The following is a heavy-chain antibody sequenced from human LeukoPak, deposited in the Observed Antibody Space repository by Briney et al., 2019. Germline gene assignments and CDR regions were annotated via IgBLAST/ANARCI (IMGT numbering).Heavy chain of an antibody. V-gene: IGHV4-39*07. D-gene: IGHD3-22*01. Sequence: SETLSLTCTVSGGSISSGSYYWSWIRQSPGKGLEWIGKINYSGSANYNPSLKSRVTISVDMSKNQFSLKLSSVTAADTAVYYCARLIYYDSSGYLDYWGQGSLVTVSS. CDR3: ARLIYYDSSGYLDY. J-gene: IGHJ4*02. CDR1: GGSISSGSYY. CDR2: INYSGSA.